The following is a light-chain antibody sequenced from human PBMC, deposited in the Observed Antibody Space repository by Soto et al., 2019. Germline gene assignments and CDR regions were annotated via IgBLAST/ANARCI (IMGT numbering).Light chain of an antibody. V-gene: IGKV1-5*03. CDR1: QSIRSN. CDR3: QQYDSYSWT. Sequence: IQMTQSPSTLSASVGDRVIITCRASQSIRSNLAWYQQKPGKGPKLLIYRAYSLESGLPSRISGSGSGTDLTLTISSLQPNDFATYFCQQYDSYSWTFGQGTKVEIK. J-gene: IGKJ1*01. CDR2: RAY.